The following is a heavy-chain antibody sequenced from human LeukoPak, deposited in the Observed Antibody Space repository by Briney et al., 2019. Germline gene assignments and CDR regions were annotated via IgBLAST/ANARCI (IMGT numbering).Heavy chain of an antibody. CDR1: GFTFSSYS. V-gene: IGHV3-23*01. J-gene: IGHJ4*02. CDR2: ISSSGGTT. CDR3: AKDRGSAKSWYFDY. D-gene: IGHD3-10*01. Sequence: GGSLRLSCAASGFTFSSYSMNWVRQAPGKGLEWVSSISSSGGTTYYADSVKGRFTISRDNSKNTLYLQMNSLRAEDTAVYYCAKDRGSAKSWYFDYWGQGTLVTVSS.